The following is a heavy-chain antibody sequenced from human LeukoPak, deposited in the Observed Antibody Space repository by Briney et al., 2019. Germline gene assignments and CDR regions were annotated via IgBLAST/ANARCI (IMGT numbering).Heavy chain of an antibody. CDR1: GFTFSSNY. CDR2: IYSGGST. J-gene: IGHJ4*02. CDR3: AREGSIAAAAAPYFDY. Sequence: GGSLRLSCAASGFTFSSNYMSWVRQAPGKGLEWVSVIYSGGSTYYADSVKGRFTISRDNSKNTLYLQMNSLRAEDTAVYYCAREGSIAAAAAPYFDYWGQGTLVTVSS. D-gene: IGHD6-13*01. V-gene: IGHV3-66*02.